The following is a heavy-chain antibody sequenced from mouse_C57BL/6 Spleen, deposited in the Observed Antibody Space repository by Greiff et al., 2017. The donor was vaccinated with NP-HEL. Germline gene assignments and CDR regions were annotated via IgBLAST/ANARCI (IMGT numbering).Heavy chain of an antibody. J-gene: IGHJ4*01. V-gene: IGHV1-55*01. CDR1: GYTFTSYW. Sequence: QVQLQQPGAELVKPGASVKMSCKASGYTFTSYWITWVKQRPGQGLEWIGDIYPGSGSTNYNEKFKRKATLTVDTSSSTAYMQLSSLTSEDSAVYYCAKGGNYYGAGYAMDYWGQGTSVTVSS. CDR3: AKGGNYYGAGYAMDY. CDR2: IYPGSGST. D-gene: IGHD1-1*01.